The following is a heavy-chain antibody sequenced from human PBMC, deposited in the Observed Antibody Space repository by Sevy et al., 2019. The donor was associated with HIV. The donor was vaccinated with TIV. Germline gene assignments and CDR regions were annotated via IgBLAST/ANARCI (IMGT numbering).Heavy chain of an antibody. Sequence: GGSLRLSCAASGFTFSDYYMSWIRQAPGKGLEWVSYISSSGSTIYYADSVKGRFTISRDNAKNSLYVQMNSLRAEDTAVYYCANNPKRGYSGYALWGQGTLVTVSS. D-gene: IGHD5-12*01. CDR1: GFTFSDYY. CDR3: ANNPKRGYSGYAL. CDR2: ISSSGSTI. J-gene: IGHJ4*02. V-gene: IGHV3-11*01.